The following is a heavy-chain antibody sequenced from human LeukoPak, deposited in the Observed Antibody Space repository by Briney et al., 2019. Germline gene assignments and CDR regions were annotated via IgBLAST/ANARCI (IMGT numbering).Heavy chain of an antibody. CDR1: GFTFSSYG. Sequence: GGSLRLSCAASGFTFSSYGMHWVRQAPGKGLEWVAVISYDGSNKYYADSVKGRFTISRDNSKNTLYLQMNSLRAEDTAVYYCANGRTPIVVVVATGRYWGQGTLVTVSS. D-gene: IGHD2-15*01. CDR2: ISYDGSNK. CDR3: ANGRTPIVVVVATGRY. V-gene: IGHV3-30*18. J-gene: IGHJ4*02.